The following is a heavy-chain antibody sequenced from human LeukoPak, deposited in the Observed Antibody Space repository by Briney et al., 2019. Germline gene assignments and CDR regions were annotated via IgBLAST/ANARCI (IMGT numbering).Heavy chain of an antibody. CDR2: ISAYSGNT. J-gene: IGHJ4*02. Sequence: ASVKVSCKASGYTFTSYGISWVRQAPGQGLEWMGWISAYSGNTNYAQKLQGRVTMTTDTSTSTAYMELRSLRSDDTAVYYCARELFAAAGTLEDYWGQGTLVTVSS. CDR3: ARELFAAAGTLEDY. V-gene: IGHV1-18*01. D-gene: IGHD6-13*01. CDR1: GYTFTSYG.